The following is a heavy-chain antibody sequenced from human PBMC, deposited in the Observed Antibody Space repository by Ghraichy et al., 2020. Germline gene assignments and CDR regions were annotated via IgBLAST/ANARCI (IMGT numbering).Heavy chain of an antibody. D-gene: IGHD6-13*01. CDR1: GFSVSSNY. V-gene: IGHV3-66*01. J-gene: IGHJ4*02. CDR2: ISGGGST. CDR3: ARERGGIAAAGTGYFDY. Sequence: GESLNISCAASGFSVSSNYMTWVRQAPGKGLEWVSLISGGGSTFYADSVKGRFTISRDNSKNTVYLQMNSLRAEDTAVYYCARERGGIAAAGTGYFDYWGQGTLVTVSS.